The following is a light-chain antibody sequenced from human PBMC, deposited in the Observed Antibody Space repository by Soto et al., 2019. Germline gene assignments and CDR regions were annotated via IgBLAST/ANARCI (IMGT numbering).Light chain of an antibody. Sequence: EIVLTQSPGTLPLSPGERATLSCRASQSVSSSYLVWYQQKPGQAPRPLIYGASTRATGIPDRFGGSGSGTDFTLTSSRLEPEEFAVYYCQQYGSSPFTFGQGTKLQIK. CDR1: QSVSSSY. CDR3: QQYGSSPFT. V-gene: IGKV3-20*01. J-gene: IGKJ2*01. CDR2: GAS.